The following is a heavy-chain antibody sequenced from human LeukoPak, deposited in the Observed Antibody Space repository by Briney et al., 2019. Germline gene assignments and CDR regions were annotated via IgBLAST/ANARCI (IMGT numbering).Heavy chain of an antibody. CDR3: ARVMVRGVAGNDY. J-gene: IGHJ4*02. CDR1: GFTFSSYE. D-gene: IGHD3-10*01. Sequence: GGSLRLSCAASGFTFSSYEMNWVRQAPGKGLEWVSYISSSGGTIYYADSVKGRFTISRDNAKNSLYLQMNSLGAEDTAVYYCARVMVRGVAGNDYWGQGTLVTVSS. CDR2: ISSSGGTI. V-gene: IGHV3-48*03.